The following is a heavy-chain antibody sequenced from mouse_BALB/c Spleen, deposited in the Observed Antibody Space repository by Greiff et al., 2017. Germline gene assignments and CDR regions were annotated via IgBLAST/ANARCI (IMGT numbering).Heavy chain of an antibody. V-gene: IGHV5-17*02. J-gene: IGHJ2*01. CDR1: GFTFSSFG. Sequence: EVQGVESGGGLVQPGGSRKLSCAASGFTFSSFGMHWVRQAPEKGLEWVAYISSGSSTIYYADTVKGRFTISRDNPKNTLFLQMTSLRSEDTAMYYCAREELGDWGQGTTLTVSS. CDR2: ISSGSSTI. CDR3: AREELGD.